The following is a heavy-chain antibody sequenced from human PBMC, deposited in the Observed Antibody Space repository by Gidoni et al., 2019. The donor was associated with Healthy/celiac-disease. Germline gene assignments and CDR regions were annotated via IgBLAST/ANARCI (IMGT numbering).Heavy chain of an antibody. CDR3: ARDEGPTTVSKWDHYYGMDV. Sequence: QVQLQESGPGLVQPSETLSLTCSVSGGSISGGSYYWSWIRQPAGKGLEWIGRSYTSGRTNYNPSLKSRVTISVDTAKNQVSLKLSSVTAADTAVYYCARDEGPTTVSKWDHYYGMDVWGQGTTVTVSS. CDR1: GGSISGGSYY. J-gene: IGHJ6*02. V-gene: IGHV4-61*02. CDR2: SYTSGRT. D-gene: IGHD4-17*01.